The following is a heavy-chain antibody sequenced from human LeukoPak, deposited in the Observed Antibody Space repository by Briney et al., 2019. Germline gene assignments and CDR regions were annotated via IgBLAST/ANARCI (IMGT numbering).Heavy chain of an antibody. J-gene: IGHJ3*01. D-gene: IGHD3-22*01. Sequence: GGSLRLSCAASGFTFSSYDMHWVRQATGKGLEWVSAIGTAGDTYYPGSVKGRFTISRDNAKNSLYLQMNSLRAEDTAVYYCARAFYDSSGGIFGGQGTMVTVSS. V-gene: IGHV3-13*01. CDR2: IGTAGDT. CDR3: ARAFYDSSGGIF. CDR1: GFTFSSYD.